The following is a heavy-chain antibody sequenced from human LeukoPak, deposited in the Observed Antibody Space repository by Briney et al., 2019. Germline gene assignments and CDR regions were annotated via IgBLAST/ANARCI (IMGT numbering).Heavy chain of an antibody. V-gene: IGHV3-9*01. CDR1: GFTFDDYA. D-gene: IGHD6-13*01. CDR3: AKAMAASRKDAFDI. J-gene: IGHJ3*02. CDR2: ISWNSGSI. Sequence: PGGSLRLSCAASGFTFDDYAMHWVRQAPGKGLEWVSGISWNSGSIGYADSVKGRFTISRDNAKNSLYLQMNSLRAEDTAVYYCAKAMAASRKDAFDIWGQGTMVTVSS.